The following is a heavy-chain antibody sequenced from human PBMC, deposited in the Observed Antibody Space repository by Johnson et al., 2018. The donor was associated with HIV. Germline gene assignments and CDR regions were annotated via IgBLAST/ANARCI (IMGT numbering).Heavy chain of an antibody. Sequence: VQLVESGGGLVKPGGSLRLSCAASGFTFSNAWMSWVRQAPGKGLEWVGRIKSKTDGGTTDYAAPVKGRFTISRDDSKNTLYLQMNSLKTEDTAVYYCSKFVGYCSGGGCYTPGDTWGQGTMVTVSS. D-gene: IGHD2-15*01. CDR3: SKFVGYCSGGGCYTPGDT. CDR2: IKSKTDGGTT. V-gene: IGHV3-15*01. J-gene: IGHJ3*02. CDR1: GFTFSNAW.